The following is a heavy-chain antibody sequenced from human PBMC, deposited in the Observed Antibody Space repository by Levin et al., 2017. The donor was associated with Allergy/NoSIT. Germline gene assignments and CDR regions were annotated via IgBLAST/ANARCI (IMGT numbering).Heavy chain of an antibody. CDR3: ARGAELLYSIYYYYGMDV. J-gene: IGHJ6*02. Sequence: PGGSLRLSCAVYGGSFSGYYWSWIRQPPGKGLEWIGEINHSGSTNYNPSLKSRVTISVDTSKNQFSLKLSSVTAADTAVYYCARGAELLYSIYYYYGMDVWGQGTTVTVSS. CDR2: INHSGST. D-gene: IGHD2-2*02. V-gene: IGHV4-34*01. CDR1: GGSFSGYY.